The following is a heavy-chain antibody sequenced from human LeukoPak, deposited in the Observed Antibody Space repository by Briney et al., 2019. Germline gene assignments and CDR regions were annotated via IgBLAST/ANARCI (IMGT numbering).Heavy chain of an antibody. D-gene: IGHD3-10*01. CDR3: ARGAITMVRGVVDY. CDR2: IYYSGST. J-gene: IGHJ4*02. CDR1: GGSISSYC. Sequence: SETLSLTCTVSGGSISSYCWSWIRQPPGKGLEWIGYIYYSGSTNYNPSLKSRVTISVDTSKNQFSLKLSSVTAADTAVYYCARGAITMVRGVVDYWGQGTLVTVSS. V-gene: IGHV4-59*01.